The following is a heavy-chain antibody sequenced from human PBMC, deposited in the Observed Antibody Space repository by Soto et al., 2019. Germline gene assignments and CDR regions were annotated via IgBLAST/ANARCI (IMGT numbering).Heavy chain of an antibody. V-gene: IGHV5-10-1*01. CDR3: ARSRYNWNVYYDS. D-gene: IGHD1-1*01. CDR2: IHPSDSES. Sequence: PGESLKISCKGSGYTFNSYWINWVRQMPGKGLEWVGRIHPSDSESNYSPSFQGHVTFSVDKSNNTAYLQWSSLIASDTAMYFCARSRYNWNVYYDSWGQGSLVTVSS. J-gene: IGHJ4*02. CDR1: GYTFNSYW.